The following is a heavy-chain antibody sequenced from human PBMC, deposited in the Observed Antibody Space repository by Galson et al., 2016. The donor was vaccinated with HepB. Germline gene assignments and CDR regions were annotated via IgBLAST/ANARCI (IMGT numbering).Heavy chain of an antibody. CDR2: ISYTGTDQ. V-gene: IGHV3-30*18. D-gene: IGHD4-17*01. CDR3: AKASTVTTDYFDY. CDR1: GFSFSSFA. J-gene: IGHJ4*02. Sequence: SLRLSCAASGFSFSSFAMHWVRQAPGKGLEWVAVISYTGTDQFYGDSMKGRFTISRDNSKNTLYLQVNSLRPEDTAVYYCAKASTVTTDYFDYWGQGTLVTVSS.